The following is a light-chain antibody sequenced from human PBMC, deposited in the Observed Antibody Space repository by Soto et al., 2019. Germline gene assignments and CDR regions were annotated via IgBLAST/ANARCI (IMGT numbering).Light chain of an antibody. CDR3: QQSYSTPFT. V-gene: IGKV1-39*01. Sequence: DIQMTQSPSSLSAFVGDRVTLTCRASQSISSYLNWYQQKPGKAPKLLIYAASTLQSGVPSRFSGSGSGTDFTLTISSLQLEDFATYYCQQSYSTPFTFGPGTKVDIK. CDR1: QSISSY. CDR2: AAS. J-gene: IGKJ3*01.